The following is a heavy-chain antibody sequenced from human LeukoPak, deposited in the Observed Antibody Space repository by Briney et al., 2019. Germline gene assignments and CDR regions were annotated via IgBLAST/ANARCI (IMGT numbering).Heavy chain of an antibody. J-gene: IGHJ6*03. CDR2: ISSSSGTI. Sequence: GGSLRLSCAASGFTFSSYSMNWVRQAPGKGLEWVSYISSSSGTIYYADSVKGRFTISRDNAKNSLYLQMNSLRDEDTAVYYCAMDSSSWAYYYYYMDVWGKGTTVTVSS. D-gene: IGHD6-13*01. V-gene: IGHV3-48*02. CDR3: AMDSSSWAYYYYYMDV. CDR1: GFTFSSYS.